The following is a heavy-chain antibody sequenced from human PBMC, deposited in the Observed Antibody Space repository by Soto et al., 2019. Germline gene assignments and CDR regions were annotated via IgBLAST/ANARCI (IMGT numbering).Heavy chain of an antibody. Sequence: PGGSLRLSCAASGFTFSSYGMHWVRQAPGKGLEWVAVISYDGSNKYYADSVKGRFTVSRDNSKNTLYLQMNSLRAEDTAVYYCAKEQDPGLEPAASGGPLYWYFDLWGRGTLVTV. D-gene: IGHD1-1*01. CDR3: AKEQDPGLEPAASGGPLYWYFDL. CDR2: ISYDGSNK. J-gene: IGHJ2*01. CDR1: GFTFSSYG. V-gene: IGHV3-30*18.